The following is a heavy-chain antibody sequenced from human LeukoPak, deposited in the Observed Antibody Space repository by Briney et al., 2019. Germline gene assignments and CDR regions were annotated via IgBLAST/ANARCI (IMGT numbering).Heavy chain of an antibody. CDR1: GFTFSGFA. CDR2: ISGSGDNT. Sequence: GGSLRLSCAASGFTFSGFAMSRVRRTPGKGLEWVSGISGSGDNTLYADSVKGRFTISRDNSKNTLYLEMNSLRAEDTAIYYCAKMKGHPLPKYYMDVWGQGTTVTVSS. V-gene: IGHV3-23*01. J-gene: IGHJ6*01. D-gene: IGHD1-26*01. CDR3: AKMKGHPLPKYYMDV.